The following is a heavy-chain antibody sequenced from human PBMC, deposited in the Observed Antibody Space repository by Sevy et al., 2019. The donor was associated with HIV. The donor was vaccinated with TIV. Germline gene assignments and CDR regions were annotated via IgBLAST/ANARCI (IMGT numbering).Heavy chain of an antibody. CDR1: GVSISGYY. V-gene: IGHV4-59*01. J-gene: IGHJ5*02. Sequence: SETLSLTCTVSGVSISGYYWSWIRQAPGKGLEWIAYTHSNGNTNYNPSLKSLVTISIDTSKKQFYLKLSPVTAADTVVYYCTSDRYTLVRGIIMTWFDHWGQGTLVTVSS. CDR2: THSNGNT. D-gene: IGHD3-10*01. CDR3: TSDRYTLVRGIIMTWFDH.